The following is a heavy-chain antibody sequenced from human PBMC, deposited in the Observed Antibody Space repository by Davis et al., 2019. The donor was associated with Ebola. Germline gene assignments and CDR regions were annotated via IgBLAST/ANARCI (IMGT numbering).Heavy chain of an antibody. CDR2: FTLDDYP. V-gene: IGHV3-43*01. D-gene: IGHD2-2*02. CDR1: GFNSADYT. J-gene: IGHJ4*02. CDR3: AKGRTIPLALDF. Sequence: GGSLRLSCTASGFNSADYTMHWVRQAPGKGLEWVSLFTLDDYPYYADSVKGRFTISRDNSKNSLYLQMNSLRTEDTAFYYCAKGRTIPLALDFWGRGTMVTVSS.